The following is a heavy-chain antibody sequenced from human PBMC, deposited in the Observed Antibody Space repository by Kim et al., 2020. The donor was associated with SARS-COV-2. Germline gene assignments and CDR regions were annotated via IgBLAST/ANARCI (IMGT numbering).Heavy chain of an antibody. V-gene: IGHV3-30-3*01. D-gene: IGHD6-19*01. CDR2: ISYDGSNK. CDR1: GFTFSSYA. Sequence: GGSLRLSCAASGFTFSSYAMHWVRQAPGKGLEWVAVISYDGSNKYYADSVKGRFTISRDNSKNTLYLQMNSLRAEDTAVYYCASPSTDSSGWGYFQHWGQGTLVTVSS. J-gene: IGHJ1*01. CDR3: ASPSTDSSGWGYFQH.